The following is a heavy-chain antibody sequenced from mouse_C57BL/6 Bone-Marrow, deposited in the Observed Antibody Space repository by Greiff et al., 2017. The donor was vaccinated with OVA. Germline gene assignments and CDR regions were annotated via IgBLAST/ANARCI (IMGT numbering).Heavy chain of an antibody. J-gene: IGHJ4*01. CDR2: IDPENGDT. V-gene: IGHV14-4*01. D-gene: IGHD5-1*01. CDR3: TYLYAMDY. CDR1: GFNIKDDY. Sequence: EVQLVESGAELVRPGASVKLSCTASGFNIKDDYMHWVKQRPEQGLEWIGWIDPENGDTEYASKFQGKATITADTSSNTAYLQLSSLTSEDTAVYYCTYLYAMDYWGQGTSVTVSS.